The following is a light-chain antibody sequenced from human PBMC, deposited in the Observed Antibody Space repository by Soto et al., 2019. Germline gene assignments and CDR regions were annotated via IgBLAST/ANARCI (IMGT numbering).Light chain of an antibody. J-gene: IGKJ4*01. V-gene: IGKV3-20*01. CDR3: QQCGSSPPVT. Sequence: EIVLTQSPGTLSLSPGERATLSCRASQSFSSRNLAWYQQKPGQAPRLLIYGASSRATGIPDRFSGGGSGTDFTLTISRLEPEDFAVYFCQQCGSSPPVTFGGGTKVDIK. CDR2: GAS. CDR1: QSFSSRN.